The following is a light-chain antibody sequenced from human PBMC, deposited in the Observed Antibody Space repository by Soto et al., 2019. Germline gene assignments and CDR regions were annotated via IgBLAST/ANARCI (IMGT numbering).Light chain of an antibody. J-gene: IGLJ3*02. CDR3: CTYAGSYLWV. CDR2: DVS. Sequence: QSALTQPRSVSGSHGQSVTISCTGTSSDIGSYNYVSWYQQHPGKAPKLMIYDVSKRPSGVPDRFSGSKSGNTASLTISGLQTEDEADYYCCTYAGSYLWVFGGGTKLTVL. CDR1: SSDIGSYNY. V-gene: IGLV2-11*01.